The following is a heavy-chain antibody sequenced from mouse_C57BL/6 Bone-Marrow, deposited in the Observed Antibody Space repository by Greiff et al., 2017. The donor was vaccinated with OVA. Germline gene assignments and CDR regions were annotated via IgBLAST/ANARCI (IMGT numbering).Heavy chain of an antibody. CDR1: GFTFSDYG. V-gene: IGHV5-15*01. CDR2: LSNLAYSI. Sequence: EVMLVESGGGLVQPGGSLKLSCAASGFTFSDYGMAWVRQAPRKGPEWVAFLSNLAYSIYYADTVTGRFTISRENAKNTLYLEMSSLRSEDAAMYYCARRSRYYAMDYWGQGTSVTVSS. J-gene: IGHJ4*01. D-gene: IGHD1-1*01. CDR3: ARRSRYYAMDY.